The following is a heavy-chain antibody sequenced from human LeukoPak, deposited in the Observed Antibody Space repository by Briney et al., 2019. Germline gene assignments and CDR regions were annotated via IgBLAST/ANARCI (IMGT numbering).Heavy chain of an antibody. CDR2: ISSDGSNK. D-gene: IGHD3-10*01. Sequence: GGSLRLSCAASGFTFTNYAMHWVRQAPGKGLEWVAVISSDGSNKYYADSVKGRFTISRDNSKNTLYLQVNSLRAEDTAVYYCARGYHTSGSYYKRGYYMDVWGKGTTVTVSS. CDR3: ARGYHTSGSYYKRGYYMDV. V-gene: IGHV3-30*04. CDR1: GFTFTNYA. J-gene: IGHJ6*03.